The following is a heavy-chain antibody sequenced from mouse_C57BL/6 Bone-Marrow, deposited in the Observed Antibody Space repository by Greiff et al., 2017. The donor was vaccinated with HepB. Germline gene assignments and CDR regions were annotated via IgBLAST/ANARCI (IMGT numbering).Heavy chain of an antibody. Sequence: VQLQQPGAELVRPGTSVKLSCKASGYTFTSYWMHWVKQRPGQGLEWIGVIDPSDSYTNYNQKFKGKATLTVDTSSSTAYMQLSSLTSEDSAVYYCARDGYYRDWYFDVWGTGTTVTVSS. V-gene: IGHV1-59*01. CDR1: GYTFTSYW. J-gene: IGHJ1*03. CDR2: IDPSDSYT. CDR3: ARDGYYRDWYFDV. D-gene: IGHD2-3*01.